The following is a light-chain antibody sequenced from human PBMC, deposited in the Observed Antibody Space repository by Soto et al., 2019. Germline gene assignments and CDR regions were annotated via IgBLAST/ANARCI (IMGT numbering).Light chain of an antibody. V-gene: IGLV2-14*01. CDR3: SSYASSSTLGGV. CDR2: DVS. J-gene: IGLJ2*01. CDR1: SSDVGDYNY. Sequence: QSALTQPASVSGSPGQSITISCTGTSSDVGDYNYVSWYQQHPGKAPKLMIYDVSNRPSGVSNRFSGSKSGNTASLTIPGLQAEDEADYYCSSYASSSTLGGVFGGGTKLTVL.